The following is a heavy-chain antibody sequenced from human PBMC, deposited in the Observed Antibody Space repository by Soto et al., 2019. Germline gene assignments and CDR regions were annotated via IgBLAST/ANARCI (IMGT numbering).Heavy chain of an antibody. Sequence: RHSYTASELNFISHGMHWVSQDPGKGLEWVAVIWYDGSNKYYADSVKGRFTISRDNSKNTLYLQMNSLRAEDTAVYYGAKVADSRDPFSGYFDFLVQGTLVTVSS. J-gene: IGHJ4*02. CDR3: AKVADSRDPFSGYFDF. V-gene: IGHV3-33*06. D-gene: IGHD4-4*01. CDR1: ELNFISHG. CDR2: IWYDGSNK.